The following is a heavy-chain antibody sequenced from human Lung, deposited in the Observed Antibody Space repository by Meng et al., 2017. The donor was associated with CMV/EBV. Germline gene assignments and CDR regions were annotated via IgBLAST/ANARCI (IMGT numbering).Heavy chain of an antibody. CDR1: GVTFNYYY. Sequence: GGSLRLSCAAFGVTFNYYYIHWVRQAPGKGLEWVGRIRDKANSYMTEYAASVKGKFAISRDDSKNSVYLQMNSLQGEDTAVYFCAIDGGGYCSSWGQGTLVXVSS. D-gene: IGHD6-13*01. J-gene: IGHJ4*02. CDR2: IRDKANSYMT. V-gene: IGHV3-72*01. CDR3: AIDGGGYCSS.